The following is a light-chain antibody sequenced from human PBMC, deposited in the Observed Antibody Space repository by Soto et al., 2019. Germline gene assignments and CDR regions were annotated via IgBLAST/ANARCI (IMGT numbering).Light chain of an antibody. CDR1: QSVTSTY. CDR3: QYYGSSPPIT. Sequence: EFVLTQSPGTLSLSPGGRAILSCRASQSVTSTYIAWYQQKPGQAPRLLIYGASSRATGIPDRFSGSGSGTDFTLTISRLEAEDFAVYYCQYYGSSPPITFGQGTRLEIK. CDR2: GAS. J-gene: IGKJ5*01. V-gene: IGKV3-20*01.